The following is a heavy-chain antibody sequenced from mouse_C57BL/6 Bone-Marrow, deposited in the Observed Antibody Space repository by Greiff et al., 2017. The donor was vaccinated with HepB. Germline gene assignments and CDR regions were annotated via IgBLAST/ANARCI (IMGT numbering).Heavy chain of an antibody. V-gene: IGHV1-55*01. Sequence: QVQLQQPGAELVKPGASVKMSCKASGYTFTSYWITWVQQRPGQGLEWIGDIYPGSGSTNYNEKFKSKATLTVDTSTSTAYMQLSSLTSEDSAVYYCATVGLLRSYAMDYWGQGTSVTVSS. CDR3: ATVGLLRSYAMDY. CDR2: IYPGSGST. J-gene: IGHJ4*01. D-gene: IGHD1-1*01. CDR1: GYTFTSYW.